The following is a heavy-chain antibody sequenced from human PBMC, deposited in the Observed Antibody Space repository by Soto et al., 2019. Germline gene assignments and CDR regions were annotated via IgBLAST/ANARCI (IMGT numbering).Heavy chain of an antibody. V-gene: IGHV3-30*18. CDR2: ISYDGSNK. CDR1: GFTFSSYG. J-gene: IGHJ6*02. D-gene: IGHD3-3*01. CDR3: AKDMFWSGYYRVSYYYYGMDV. Sequence: QVQLVESGGGVVQPGRSLRLSCAASGFTFSSYGMHWVRQAPGKGLEWVAVISYDGSNKYYADSVKGRFTISRDNSKNTLYLQMNSLRAEDTAVYYCAKDMFWSGYYRVSYYYYGMDVWGQGTTVTVSS.